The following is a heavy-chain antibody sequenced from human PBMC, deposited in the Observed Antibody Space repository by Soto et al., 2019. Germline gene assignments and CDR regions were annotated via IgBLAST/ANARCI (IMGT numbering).Heavy chain of an antibody. V-gene: IGHV2-70*11. D-gene: IGHD6-19*01. CDR1: GFSLSTSGMC. J-gene: IGHJ4*02. CDR3: ARMSSGWFHFDY. Sequence: SGPTLVNPTHTLTLTCTFSGFSLSTSGMCVSWIRQPPGKALEWLARIDWDDDKYYSTSLKTRLTISKDTSKNQVVLTMTNMDPVDTATYYCARMSSGWFHFDYWGQGTLVTVS. CDR2: IDWDDDK.